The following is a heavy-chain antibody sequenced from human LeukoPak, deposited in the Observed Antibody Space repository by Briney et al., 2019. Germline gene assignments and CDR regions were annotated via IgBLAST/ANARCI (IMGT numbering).Heavy chain of an antibody. J-gene: IGHJ4*02. D-gene: IGHD3-22*01. V-gene: IGHV4-34*01. CDR3: ARGYYYDSSGYSDY. CDR1: GGSFSGYY. CDR2: INHSGST. Sequence: SETRSLTCAVYGGSFSGYYWSWIRQPPGKGLEWIGEINHSGSTNYNPSLKSRVTISVDTSKNQFSLKLSSVTAADTAVYYCARGYYYDSSGYSDYWGQGTLVTVSS.